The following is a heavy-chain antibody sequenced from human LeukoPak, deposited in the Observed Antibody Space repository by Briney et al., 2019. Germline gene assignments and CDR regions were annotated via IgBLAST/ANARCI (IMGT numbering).Heavy chain of an antibody. V-gene: IGHV3-21*01. CDR1: GFTFTSHS. CDR3: AGGSYGRAIFDY. J-gene: IGHJ4*02. CDR2: ISSSGSYI. D-gene: IGHD4-17*01. Sequence: GGSLRLSCAASGFTFTSHSMNWVRQAPGKGLEWVSFISSSGSYIYYADSVKGRFTISRDNAKNSLYLQMNSLRAEDTAVYYCAGGSYGRAIFDYWGQGTLVTVSS.